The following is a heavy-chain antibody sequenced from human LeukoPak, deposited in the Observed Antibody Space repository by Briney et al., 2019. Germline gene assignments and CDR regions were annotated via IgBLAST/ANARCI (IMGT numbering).Heavy chain of an antibody. D-gene: IGHD3-22*01. CDR2: ISAYNGNT. J-gene: IGHJ4*02. Sequence: GASVKVSCTASGYTFTSYGISWVRQAPGQGLEWMGWISAYNGNTNYAQKLQGRVTMTIDTSTSTAYMELRSLRSDDTAVYYCASQTENYYDSSGYYTFDYWGQGTLVTVSS. CDR1: GYTFTSYG. V-gene: IGHV1-18*01. CDR3: ASQTENYYDSSGYYTFDY.